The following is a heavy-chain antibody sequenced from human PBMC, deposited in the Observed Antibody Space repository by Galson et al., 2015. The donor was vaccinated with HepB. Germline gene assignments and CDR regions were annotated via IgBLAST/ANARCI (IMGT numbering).Heavy chain of an antibody. Sequence: SLRFSCAASGFTLSDYYMSWIRLAPGKGLEWVSYISSSGSTIYYADSVKGRFTISRVNAKNSLYLQMNSLRAEDTAVYYCARRGSSTSKGPRWFDPWGQGTLVTVSS. CDR3: ARRGSSTSKGPRWFDP. D-gene: IGHD2-2*01. J-gene: IGHJ5*02. CDR1: GFTLSDYY. CDR2: ISSSGSTI. V-gene: IGHV3-11*01.